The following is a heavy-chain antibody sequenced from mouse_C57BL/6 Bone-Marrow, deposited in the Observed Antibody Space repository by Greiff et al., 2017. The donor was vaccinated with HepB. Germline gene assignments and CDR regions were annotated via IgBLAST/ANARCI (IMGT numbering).Heavy chain of an antibody. CDR1: GYSFTGYF. Sequence: EVQLQQSGPELVKPGDSVKISCKASGYSFTGYFMNWVMQSHGKSLEWIGRINPYNGDTFYNQKFKGKATLTVDKSSSTAHMELRRLTSEDSAVYYRARSPYGPPYWYFDVWGTGTTVTVSS. D-gene: IGHD1-1*02. CDR3: ARSPYGPPYWYFDV. J-gene: IGHJ1*03. V-gene: IGHV1-20*01. CDR2: INPYNGDT.